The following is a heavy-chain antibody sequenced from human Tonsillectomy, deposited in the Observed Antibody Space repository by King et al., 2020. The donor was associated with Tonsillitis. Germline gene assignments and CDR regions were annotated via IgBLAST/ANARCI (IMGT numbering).Heavy chain of an antibody. J-gene: IGHJ4*02. CDR1: GDSISSNNW. D-gene: IGHD1-1*01. CDR3: ARGSLAFTTGDY. V-gene: IGHV4-4*02. CDR2: INLGGIT. Sequence: QLQESGPGLVKPSGTLSLTCAVSGDSISSNNWWSWVRQPPGKGLEWIGEINLGGITNYNPSLKSRVTISLDKSKNQFSLKLSSVTAADTAVYYCARGSLAFTTGDYWGQGTLVTVSS.